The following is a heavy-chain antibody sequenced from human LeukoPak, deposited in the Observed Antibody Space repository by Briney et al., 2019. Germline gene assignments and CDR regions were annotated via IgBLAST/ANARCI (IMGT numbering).Heavy chain of an antibody. J-gene: IGHJ5*02. D-gene: IGHD6-19*01. V-gene: IGHV3-23*01. CDR3: AKDLSVDVSIAVAGKHWFDP. CDR1: GFTFSSYA. Sequence: GRSLRLACAASGFTFSSYAMSWVRQAPGKGLEWVSAISGSGGSTYYADSVKGRFTISRDNSKNTLYLQMNSLRAEDTAVYYCAKDLSVDVSIAVAGKHWFDPWGQGTLVTVSS. CDR2: ISGSGGST.